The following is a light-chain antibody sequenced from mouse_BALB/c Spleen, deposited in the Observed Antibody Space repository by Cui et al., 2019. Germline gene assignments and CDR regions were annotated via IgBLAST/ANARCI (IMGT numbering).Light chain of an antibody. V-gene: IGKV12-46*01. CDR3: QQFCGTPPT. J-gene: IGKJ1*01. Sequence: DIQMPQSPASLSVSVDETVTITCRASENIYSNLAWYQQKQRKSPKLLVYAATNLADGVPSRFSGSGSGTQYSLKINSLESEDFGSYYCQQFCGTPPTFGGGTKLEIK. CDR1: ENIYSN. CDR2: AAT.